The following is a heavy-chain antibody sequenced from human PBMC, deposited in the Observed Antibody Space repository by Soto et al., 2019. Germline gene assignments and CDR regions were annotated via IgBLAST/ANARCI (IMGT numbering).Heavy chain of an antibody. J-gene: IGHJ3*02. D-gene: IGHD3-10*01. Sequence: EVHLLESGGGLVQPGGSLRLSCAASGFTFSNYAMSWVRQAPGKGLEWVSTISGSADITHYADSVKGRFTISRDNSKSTVYLQMNRLRADDTAVYYCAKDTYYYGLGSWDGFEIWGQGTMVTVSS. CDR2: ISGSADIT. V-gene: IGHV3-23*01. CDR1: GFTFSNYA. CDR3: AKDTYYYGLGSWDGFEI.